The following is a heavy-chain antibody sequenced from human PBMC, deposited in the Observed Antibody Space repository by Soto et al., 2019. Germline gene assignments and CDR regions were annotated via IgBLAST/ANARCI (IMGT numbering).Heavy chain of an antibody. CDR2: INSRGGST. Sequence: GXSLRLSCAASGFTFSSYALSWFRQAPVKGLEWVSAINSRGGSTYYADSVKGRFTISRDSSKNTLYLQMNSLRAEDTAVYYCAKDRSSTSCYAFDYWGQGTLVTVSS. D-gene: IGHD2-2*01. J-gene: IGHJ4*02. CDR3: AKDRSSTSCYAFDY. CDR1: GFTFSSYA. V-gene: IGHV3-23*01.